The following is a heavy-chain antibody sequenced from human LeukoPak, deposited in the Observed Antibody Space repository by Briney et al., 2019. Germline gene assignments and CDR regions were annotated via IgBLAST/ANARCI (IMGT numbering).Heavy chain of an antibody. CDR2: ISSGSEII. CDR3: VRDRGIQLWTFDY. J-gene: IGHJ4*02. Sequence: GGSLRLSCVASGFTFSTYNMNWLRQAPGKGLGWVSFISSGSEIIYYAASVRGRFTISRDNAKNTLYLQMNSLRAEDTAVYYCVRDRGIQLWTFDYWGQGTLVTVSS. D-gene: IGHD5-18*01. CDR1: GFTFSTYN. V-gene: IGHV3-48*04.